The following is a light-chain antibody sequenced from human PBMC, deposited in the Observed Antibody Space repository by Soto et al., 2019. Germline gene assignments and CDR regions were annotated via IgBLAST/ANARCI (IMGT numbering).Light chain of an antibody. CDR1: QSLDNRY. J-gene: IGKJ3*01. CDR3: QQYGRSPPLFT. CDR2: GAS. Sequence: EIVLTQSPGTLSLSPGERATLSCRASQSLDNRYLVWYQQKPGQAPRLLIYGASSRATGIPDRFSGSGSGTDFTLTISRLEPEDFAVYYCQQYGRSPPLFTFGPGTKVDF. V-gene: IGKV3-20*01.